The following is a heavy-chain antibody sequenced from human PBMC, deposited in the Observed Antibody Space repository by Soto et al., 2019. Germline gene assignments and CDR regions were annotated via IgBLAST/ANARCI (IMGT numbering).Heavy chain of an antibody. J-gene: IGHJ3*02. V-gene: IGHV3-66*01. CDR2: IYSGGNT. CDR1: GFSVSNNF. CDR3: ARDPGKNFI. Sequence: EVQLVESGGGLVQPGGSLRLSCAVSGFSVSNNFLSWVRQAPGKGLEWVSLIYSGGNTYYADSVKGRFTISRDNSKNTVYLQMNSLRAEDTAVYYCARDPGKNFIWGQGTMVTGSS.